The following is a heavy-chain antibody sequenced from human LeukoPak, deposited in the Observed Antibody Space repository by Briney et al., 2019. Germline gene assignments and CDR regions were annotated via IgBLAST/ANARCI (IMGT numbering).Heavy chain of an antibody. V-gene: IGHV4-4*02. D-gene: IGHD6-19*01. CDR3: ARYSSGWTFDY. CDR2: IYHSGST. Sequence: SETLSLTCTVSGGSLSSSNWWSWVRQPPGKGLEWIGEIYHSGSTNYNPSLKSRVTISVDKSKNQFSLKLSSVTAADTAVYYCARYSSGWTFDYWGQGTLVTVSS. CDR1: GGSLSSSNW. J-gene: IGHJ4*02.